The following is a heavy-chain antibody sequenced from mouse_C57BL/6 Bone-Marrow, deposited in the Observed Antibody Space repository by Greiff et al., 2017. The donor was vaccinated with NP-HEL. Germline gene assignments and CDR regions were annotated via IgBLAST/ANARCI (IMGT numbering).Heavy chain of an antibody. CDR2: IYPRSGNT. Sequence: VQLQQSGAELARPGASVKLSCKASGYTFTSYGISWVKQRTGQGLEWIGEIYPRSGNTSYNEKFKGKATLTADKSSSTAYMELRSLTSEDSAVYFCSREEGYTGSRNGCAYWGQGTLVTVSA. J-gene: IGHJ3*01. CDR3: SREEGYTGSRNGCAY. V-gene: IGHV1-81*01. D-gene: IGHD1-1*01. CDR1: GYTFTSYG.